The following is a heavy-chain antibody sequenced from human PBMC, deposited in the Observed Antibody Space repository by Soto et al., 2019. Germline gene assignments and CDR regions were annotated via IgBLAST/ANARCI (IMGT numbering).Heavy chain of an antibody. CDR1: GYTFINYG. V-gene: IGHV1-18*04. Sequence: ASVKVSCKPSGYTFINYGITWVRQAPGQGLEWMGWISTFNGNTNYAQKFQGRFTMTRDTSTTTAYMELRTLRSDETAMYYCTTENTGTRPTVALDFWGQGTLVTVSS. CDR3: TTENTGTRPTVALDF. D-gene: IGHD6-19*01. CDR2: ISTFNGNT. J-gene: IGHJ4*02.